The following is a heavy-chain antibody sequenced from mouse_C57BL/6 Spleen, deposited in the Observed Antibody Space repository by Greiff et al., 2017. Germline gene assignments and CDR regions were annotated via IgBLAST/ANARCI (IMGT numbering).Heavy chain of an antibody. J-gene: IGHJ1*03. CDR3: ARVPLLRYWYFDV. Sequence: DVQLQESGPGMVKPSQSLSLTCTVTGYSITSGYDWHWIRHFPGNKLEWMGYISYSGSTNYNPSLKSRISITHDTSKNHFFLKLNSVTTEDTATYYCARVPLLRYWYFDVWGTGTTVTVSS. D-gene: IGHD1-1*01. CDR2: ISYSGST. V-gene: IGHV3-1*01. CDR1: GYSITSGYD.